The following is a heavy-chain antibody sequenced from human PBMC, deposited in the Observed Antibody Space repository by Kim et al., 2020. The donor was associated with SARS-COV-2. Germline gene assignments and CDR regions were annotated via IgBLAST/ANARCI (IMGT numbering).Heavy chain of an antibody. J-gene: IGHJ3*02. CDR2: IKSKTDGGTT. D-gene: IGHD3-9*01. CDR1: GFTFSNAW. CDR3: TTQYYDILTGPDAFDI. V-gene: IGHV3-15*01. Sequence: GGSLRLSCAASGFTFSNAWMSWVRQAPGKGLEWVGRIKSKTDGGTTDYAAPVKGRFTISRDDSKNTLYLQMNSLKTEDTAVYYCTTQYYDILTGPDAFDIWGQGTMVTVSS.